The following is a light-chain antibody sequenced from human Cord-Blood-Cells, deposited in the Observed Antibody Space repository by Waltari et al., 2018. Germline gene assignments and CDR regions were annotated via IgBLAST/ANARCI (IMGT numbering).Light chain of an antibody. J-gene: IGKJ3*01. Sequence: EIVMTQSPATLSVSPGESATLSCRASQSVSSNLAWYQQKPGQAPRLLIYGASTRATGIPARFSGSGSGTEFTLTISSLQSEDFAVYYCQQYNNWPPFTLGPGTKVDIK. CDR2: GAS. CDR1: QSVSSN. CDR3: QQYNNWPPFT. V-gene: IGKV3-15*01.